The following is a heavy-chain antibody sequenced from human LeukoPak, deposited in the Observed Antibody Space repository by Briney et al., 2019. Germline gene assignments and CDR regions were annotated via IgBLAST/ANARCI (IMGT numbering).Heavy chain of an antibody. Sequence: ASVKVSCKASRYTFSSYDINWVRQATGQGLEWMGWMNPNSGNTGYAQNFQGRVTMTRDTSISTAYMELTSLRSEDTAVYYCARVRIGVAGNTFDMWGQGTMVTVS. J-gene: IGHJ3*02. V-gene: IGHV1-8*01. CDR3: ARVRIGVAGNTFDM. CDR2: MNPNSGNT. D-gene: IGHD6-19*01. CDR1: RYTFSSYD.